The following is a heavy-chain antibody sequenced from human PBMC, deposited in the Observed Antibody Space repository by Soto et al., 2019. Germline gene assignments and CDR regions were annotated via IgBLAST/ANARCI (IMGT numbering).Heavy chain of an antibody. CDR3: ARGPGERYSYVLLYYYPCSTHV. V-gene: IGHV4-34*01. CDR2: INHSGST. Sequence: PSETLSLTCAVYGGSFSGYYWSWIRQPPGKGLEWIGEINHSGSTNYNPSLKSRVTISVDTSKNQFSLKLSSVTAADTAVYYCARGPGERYSYVLLYYYPCSTHVSGTAPT. CDR1: GGSFSGYY. J-gene: IGHJ6*03. D-gene: IGHD5-18*01.